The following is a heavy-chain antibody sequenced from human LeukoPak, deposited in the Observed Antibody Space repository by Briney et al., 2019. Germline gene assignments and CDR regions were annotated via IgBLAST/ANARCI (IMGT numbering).Heavy chain of an antibody. CDR1: GFTFSSYE. V-gene: IGHV3-23*01. J-gene: IGHJ4*02. D-gene: IGHD6-13*01. CDR2: ISGSGGST. CDR3: AKARIAAAGNFDY. Sequence: GGSLRLSCAASGFTFSSYEMNWVRQAPGKGLEWVSAISGSGGSTYYADSVKGRFTISRDNSKNTLYLQMNSLRAEDTAVYYCAKARIAAAGNFDYWGQGTLVTVSS.